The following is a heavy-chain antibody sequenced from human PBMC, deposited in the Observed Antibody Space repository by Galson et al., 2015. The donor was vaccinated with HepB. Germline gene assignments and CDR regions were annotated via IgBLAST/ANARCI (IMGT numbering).Heavy chain of an antibody. CDR3: ARDETVMADETYYFDY. CDR1: GFTFSSYG. CDR2: IWYDGSNK. V-gene: IGHV3-33*01. J-gene: IGHJ4*02. Sequence: SLRLSCAASGFTFSSYGMHWVRQAPGKGLEWVAVIWYDGSNKYYADSVKGRFTISRDNSKNTLYLQMNSLRAEDTAVYYCARDETVMADETYYFDYWGQGTLVTVSS. D-gene: IGHD2-8*01.